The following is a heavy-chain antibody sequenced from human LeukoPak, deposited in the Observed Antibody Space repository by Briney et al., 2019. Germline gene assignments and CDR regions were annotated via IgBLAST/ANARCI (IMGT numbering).Heavy chain of an antibody. CDR2: IFHTGST. D-gene: IGHD7-27*01. CDR1: GGSISIGGYY. J-gene: IGHJ4*02. Sequence: PSETLSLTCTVSGGSISIGGYYWSWLRQPPGKGLEWIGYIFHTGSTYYNPSLKSRVTISVDRSKNQFSLKLTSVTAADTAVYYCARSKQVNWGCFDYWGQGTLVTVSS. V-gene: IGHV4-30-2*01. CDR3: ARSKQVNWGCFDY.